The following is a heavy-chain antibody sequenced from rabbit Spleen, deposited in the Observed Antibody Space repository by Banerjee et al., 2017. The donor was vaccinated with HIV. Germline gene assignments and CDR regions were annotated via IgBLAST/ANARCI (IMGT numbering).Heavy chain of an antibody. CDR1: GFDFSSYG. J-gene: IGHJ4*01. Sequence: QEQLVESGGGLVQPGGSLKLSCKASGFDFSSYGVSWVRQAPGKGLEWIACIDSRSSGVTHYASWARGRFTVSTASSTTVTLQMTSLTAADTATYFCASDVGGIYYNLWGPGTLVTVS. CDR3: ASDVGGIYYNL. CDR2: IDSRSSGVT. D-gene: IGHD5-1*01. V-gene: IGHV1S45*01.